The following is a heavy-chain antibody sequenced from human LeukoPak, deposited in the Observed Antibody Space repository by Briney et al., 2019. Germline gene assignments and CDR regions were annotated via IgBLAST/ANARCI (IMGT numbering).Heavy chain of an antibody. Sequence: SETLSLTCAVYGGSFSGYYWSWIRQPPGKGLEWIGEINHSGSTNYNPSLKSRVTISVDTSKNQFSLKLSSATAADTAVYYCARVRHHYYDSSGPIDYWGQGTLVTVSS. V-gene: IGHV4-34*01. D-gene: IGHD3-22*01. CDR1: GGSFSGYY. CDR3: ARVRHHYYDSSGPIDY. CDR2: INHSGST. J-gene: IGHJ4*02.